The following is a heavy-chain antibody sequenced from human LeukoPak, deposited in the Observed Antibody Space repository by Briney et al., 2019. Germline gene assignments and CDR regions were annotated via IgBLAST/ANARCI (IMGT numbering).Heavy chain of an antibody. CDR3: YDYVWGSYPRGN. CDR2: INAGNGNT. J-gene: IGHJ4*02. D-gene: IGHD3-16*02. V-gene: IGHV1-3*01. CDR1: GYTFTSYA. Sequence: ASVKVSCKASGYTFTSYAMRWVRQAPGQRLEWMGWINAGNGNTKYSQKFQGRVTITRDTSASTAYMELSSLRSEDTAVYYCYDYVWGSYPRGNWGQGTLVTVSS.